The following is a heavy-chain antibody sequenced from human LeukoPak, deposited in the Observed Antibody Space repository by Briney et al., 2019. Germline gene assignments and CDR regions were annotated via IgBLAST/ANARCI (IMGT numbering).Heavy chain of an antibody. D-gene: IGHD3-10*01. Sequence: PGGSLRLSCVVSGLTFSNYWMSWVRQAPGKGLEWVASIKEDGSEKYYVDYVKGRFTISRINAKNSLYLQMDSLRAEDTAVYYCARYGVETRPFDYWGQGTLVTVSS. CDR1: GLTFSNYW. CDR2: IKEDGSEK. J-gene: IGHJ4*02. V-gene: IGHV3-7*01. CDR3: ARYGVETRPFDY.